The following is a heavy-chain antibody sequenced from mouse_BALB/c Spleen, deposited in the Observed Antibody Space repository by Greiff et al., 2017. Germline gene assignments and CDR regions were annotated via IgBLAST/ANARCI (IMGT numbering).Heavy chain of an antibody. CDR3: ARDLHYYGSSYGGFAY. CDR2: ISDGGSYT. CDR1: GFTFSDYY. D-gene: IGHD1-1*01. J-gene: IGHJ3*01. Sequence: DVKLVESGGGLVKPGGSLKLSCAASGFTFSDYYMYWVRQTPEKRLEWVATISDGGSYTYYPDSVKGRFTISRDNAKNNLYLQMSSLKSEDTAMYYCARDLHYYGSSYGGFAYWGQGTLVTVSA. V-gene: IGHV5-4*02.